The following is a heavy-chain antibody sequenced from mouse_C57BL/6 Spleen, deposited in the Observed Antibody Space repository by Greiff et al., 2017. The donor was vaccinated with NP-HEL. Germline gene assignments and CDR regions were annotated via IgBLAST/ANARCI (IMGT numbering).Heavy chain of an antibody. V-gene: IGHV1-50*01. CDR3: ARNYYSNPWYFDV. D-gene: IGHD2-5*01. CDR1: GYTFTSYW. J-gene: IGHJ1*03. CDR2: IDPSDSYT. Sequence: VQLQQPGAELVKPGASVKLSCKASGYTFTSYWMQWVKQRPGQGLEWIGEIDPSDSYTNYNQKFKGKATLTVDTSSSTAYMQLSSLTSEDSAVYYCARNYYSNPWYFDVWGTGTTVTVSS.